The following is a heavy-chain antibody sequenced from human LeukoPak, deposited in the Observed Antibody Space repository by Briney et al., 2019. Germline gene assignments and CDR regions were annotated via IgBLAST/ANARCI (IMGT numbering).Heavy chain of an antibody. CDR1: GDTFSSYV. J-gene: IGHJ5*01. Sequence: GTSVKVSCKASGDTFSSYVISWVRQAPGQGLEWMGWTDAANGNTKYSQKFQGRVTITRDTSASIVYMYLSSLRSEDAAVYYCARPRAGSPGNWFDSWGQGTLVTVSS. V-gene: IGHV1-3*01. CDR2: TDAANGNT. CDR3: ARPRAGSPGNWFDS. D-gene: IGHD6-13*01.